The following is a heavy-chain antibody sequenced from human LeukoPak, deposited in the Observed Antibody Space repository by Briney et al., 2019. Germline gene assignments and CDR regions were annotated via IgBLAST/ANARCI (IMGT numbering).Heavy chain of an antibody. CDR1: GFIFSRYW. Sequence: PGGSLRLSCAASGFIFSRYWVSWVRQAPGKGLEWVANINQDGSEKYYVDSVKGRFTISRDNAKNSLYLQMDSLRAEDTAVYYCASLYYDILTGPRSFDHWGQGTLVTVSS. V-gene: IGHV3-7*02. D-gene: IGHD3-9*01. J-gene: IGHJ4*02. CDR2: INQDGSEK. CDR3: ASLYYDILTGPRSFDH.